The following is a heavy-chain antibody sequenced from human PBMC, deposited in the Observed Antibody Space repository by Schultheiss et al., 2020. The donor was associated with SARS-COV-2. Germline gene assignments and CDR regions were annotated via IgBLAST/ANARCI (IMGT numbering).Heavy chain of an antibody. J-gene: IGHJ4*02. CDR2: ISSSGSTI. V-gene: IGHV3-48*03. D-gene: IGHD3-22*01. CDR3: ASHRFLYDSSGYTFDY. Sequence: GGSLRLSCAASGFTFSSYEMNWVRQAPGKGLEWVSYISSSGSTIYYADSVKGRFTISRDNAKNSLYLQMNSLRAEDTAVYYCASHRFLYDSSGYTFDYWGQGTLVTVSS. CDR1: GFTFSSYE.